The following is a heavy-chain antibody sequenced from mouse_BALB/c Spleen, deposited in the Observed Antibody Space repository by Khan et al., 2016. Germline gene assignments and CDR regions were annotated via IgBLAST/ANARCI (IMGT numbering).Heavy chain of an antibody. D-gene: IGHD4-1*01. CDR2: ISYSGST. CDR1: GYSITSDYA. CDR3: TRKRDWDGYYFDY. Sequence: EVQLQESGPGLVTPSQSLSLTCTVTGYSITSDYAWNWIRQFPGNKLEWMGYISYSGSTSYNPSLNSRISITRDTSKNQFFLQLNSVTTEYTATYYCTRKRDWDGYYFDYWGQGTTLTVSS. V-gene: IGHV3-2*02. J-gene: IGHJ2*01.